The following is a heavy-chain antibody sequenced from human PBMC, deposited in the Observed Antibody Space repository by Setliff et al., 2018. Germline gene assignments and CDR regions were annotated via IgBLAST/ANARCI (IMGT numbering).Heavy chain of an antibody. CDR1: GGSFSGYY. CDR3: ARAAVDYDFWSGYYQTMPHFDY. CDR2: IYTTGST. Sequence: SETLSLTCAVYGGSFSGYYWSWIRQPPGKGLEWIGRIYTTGSTNYNPSLKSRVTISLDKSKNQFSLELSSVTAADTAVYYCARAAVDYDFWSGYYQTMPHFDYWGQGTLVTVSS. V-gene: IGHV4-59*10. J-gene: IGHJ4*02. D-gene: IGHD3-3*01.